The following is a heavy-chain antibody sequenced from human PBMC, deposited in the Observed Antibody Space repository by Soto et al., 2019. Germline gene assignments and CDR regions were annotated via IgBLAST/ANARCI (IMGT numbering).Heavy chain of an antibody. CDR1: GGSISSGDYY. J-gene: IGHJ3*02. CDR2: IYYSGST. Sequence: KASETLSLTCAVSGGSISSGDYYWSWIRQPPGKGLEWIGYIYYSGSTNYNPSLKSRVTISVDASTNQFSLKLSSVTAADTAVYYCARNQWDLLSSFDIWGQGTMVTVSS. CDR3: ARNQWDLLSSFDI. D-gene: IGHD1-26*01. V-gene: IGHV4-61*08.